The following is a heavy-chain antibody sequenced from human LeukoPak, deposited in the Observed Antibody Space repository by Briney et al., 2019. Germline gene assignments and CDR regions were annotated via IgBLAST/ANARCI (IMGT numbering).Heavy chain of an antibody. J-gene: IGHJ4*02. CDR3: ARVLLWFGESSLLPDY. CDR2: ISSSGSTI. D-gene: IGHD3-10*01. V-gene: IGHV3-11*04. CDR1: GFTFSDYY. Sequence: GGSLRLSCAASGFTFSDYYMSWIRQAPGKGLEWVSYISSSGSTIYYADSVKGRFTISRDNSKNTLYLQMNSLRAEDTAVYYCARVLLWFGESSLLPDYWGQGTLVTVSS.